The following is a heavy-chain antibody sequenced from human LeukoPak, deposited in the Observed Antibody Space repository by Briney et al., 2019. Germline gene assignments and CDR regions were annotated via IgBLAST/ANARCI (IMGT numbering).Heavy chain of an antibody. CDR2: ISYSGGTK. D-gene: IGHD6-19*01. CDR3: AKDTGQWPIRTFDY. Sequence: GGSLILSCAASGFTFSSYAMTWVRQAPGKGLEWVSGISYSGGTKYYADSVKGRFTISRDNSKNTLYLQMSSLRAEDTAVYYCAKDTGQWPIRTFDYWGQGTLVTVSS. V-gene: IGHV3-23*01. CDR1: GFTFSSYA. J-gene: IGHJ4*02.